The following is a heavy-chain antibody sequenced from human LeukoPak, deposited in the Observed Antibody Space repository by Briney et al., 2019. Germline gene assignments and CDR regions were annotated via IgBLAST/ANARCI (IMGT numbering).Heavy chain of an antibody. CDR2: IYYSGST. D-gene: IGHD6-6*01. CDR3: ARQEYSSSSFDY. CDR1: GGSISSYY. J-gene: IGHJ4*02. V-gene: IGHV4-59*08. Sequence: SETLSLTCTVSGGSISSYYWSWIRQPPGKGLEWIGYIYYSGSTNYNPSLKSRVTISVDTSKNQFPLKLISVTAADTAVYYCARQEYSSSSFDYWGQGTLVTVSS.